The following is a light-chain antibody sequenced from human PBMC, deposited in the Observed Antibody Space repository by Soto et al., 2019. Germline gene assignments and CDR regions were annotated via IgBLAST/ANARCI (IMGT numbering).Light chain of an antibody. Sequence: DIQMTQSPSTLSASVGDTVPIPCRASQSVGRWLNWYQQKSGKAPRLLIYEASNLEIGVPSRFSGSGSGTEFILTINSLQPADSATYYCQQFNSKVWTFGQGTKVEI. CDR2: EAS. CDR1: QSVGRW. J-gene: IGKJ1*01. CDR3: QQFNSKVWT. V-gene: IGKV1-5*01.